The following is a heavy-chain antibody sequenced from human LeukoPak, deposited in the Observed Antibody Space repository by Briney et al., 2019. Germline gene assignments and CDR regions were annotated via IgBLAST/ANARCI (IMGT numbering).Heavy chain of an antibody. V-gene: IGHV3-23*01. D-gene: IGHD1-1*01. CDR1: GGPFSSLT. J-gene: IGHJ4*02. CDR3: AMTLAGVLDSFDS. CDR2: LTGNGGRT. Sequence: PGGSLRLSCAASGGPFSSLTMSWIPQSPGKGLEWVSGLTGNGGRTFYADSVKGRFTISRDNSKNTVFLQVHSLRTEDTAIYYCAMTLAGVLDSFDSWGQGTLVTVSS.